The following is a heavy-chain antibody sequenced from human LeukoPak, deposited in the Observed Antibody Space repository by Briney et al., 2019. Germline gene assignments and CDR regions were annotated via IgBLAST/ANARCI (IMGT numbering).Heavy chain of an antibody. J-gene: IGHJ3*02. Sequence: PGGSLRLSCADSGFTFSSFWMSWVRQAPGRGLEWVANIKYDGSEKYYVDSVKGRFTISRDNAKNSLYLQMNSLRVDDTAVSYCARDRSDILTGYNDAFDIWGQGTMVTVSS. CDR1: GFTFSSFW. V-gene: IGHV3-7*01. CDR2: IKYDGSEK. D-gene: IGHD3-9*01. CDR3: ARDRSDILTGYNDAFDI.